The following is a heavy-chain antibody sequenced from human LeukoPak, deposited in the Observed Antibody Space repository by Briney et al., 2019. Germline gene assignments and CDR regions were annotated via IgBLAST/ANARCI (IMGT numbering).Heavy chain of an antibody. CDR2: ISSSSSYI. J-gene: IGHJ4*02. CDR3: ARGGRGYSYGAQLDY. D-gene: IGHD5-18*01. CDR1: GFTFSSYS. V-gene: IGHV3-21*01. Sequence: GGSLRLSCAASGFTFSSYSMNWVRQAPGKGLEWVSSISSSSSYIYYADSVKGRFTISRDNSKNTLYLQMNSLRAEDTALYSCARGGRGYSYGAQLDYWGQGTLVTVSS.